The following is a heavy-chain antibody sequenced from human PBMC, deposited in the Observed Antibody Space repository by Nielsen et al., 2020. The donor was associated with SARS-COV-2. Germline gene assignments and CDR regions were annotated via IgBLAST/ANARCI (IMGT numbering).Heavy chain of an antibody. CDR1: GYTFTSYA. Sequence: ASVKVSCKASGYTFTSYAMHWVRQAPGQRLEWMGWINAGNSNTKYSQKFQGRVTITRDTSASTAYMELSSLRSEDTAVYYCARVWSSGWYDYWGQGTLVTVFS. CDR2: INAGNSNT. V-gene: IGHV1-3*01. J-gene: IGHJ4*02. D-gene: IGHD6-19*01. CDR3: ARVWSSGWYDY.